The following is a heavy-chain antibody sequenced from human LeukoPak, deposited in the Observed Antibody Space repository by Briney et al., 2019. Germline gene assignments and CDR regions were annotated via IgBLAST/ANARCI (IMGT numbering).Heavy chain of an antibody. CDR3: ARNRKGEPFDY. J-gene: IGHJ4*02. CDR1: GGSISSYY. CDR2: IYYSGST. Sequence: SETLSLTCTVSGGSISSYYWSWLRQPPGKGLEWIGYIYYSGSTNYNPSLKSRVTISVDTSKNQFSLELSPVTAADTAVYYCARNRKGEPFDYWGQGTLVTVSS. V-gene: IGHV4-59*01.